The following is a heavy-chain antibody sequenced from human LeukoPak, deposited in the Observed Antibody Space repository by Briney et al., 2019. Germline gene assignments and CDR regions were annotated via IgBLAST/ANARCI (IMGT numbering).Heavy chain of an antibody. CDR2: IYYSGST. V-gene: IGHV4-59*01. J-gene: IGHJ5*02. CDR1: GGSISSYY. D-gene: IGHD6-19*01. CDR3: ARGTTISVAGSQFDP. Sequence: PSETLSLTCIVSGGSISSYYWSWIRQPPGKGLAWVGYIYYSGSTNYNPSLKSRVTISVDTSKNQFSLKLSSVTAADTAVYYCARGTTISVAGSQFDPWGQGTLVTVSS.